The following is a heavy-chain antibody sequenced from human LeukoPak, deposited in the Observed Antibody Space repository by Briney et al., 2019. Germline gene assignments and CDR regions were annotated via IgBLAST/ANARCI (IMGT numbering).Heavy chain of an antibody. CDR3: ARRGGSNYGRDY. CDR2: VYYSGTT. CDR1: GGSISSSSPY. J-gene: IGHJ4*02. D-gene: IGHD5-18*01. Sequence: SETLSLTCTVSGGSISSSSPYWGWIRQPPGKGLEWIGNVYYSGTTYYNPSLKSRVTISVDTSKNQFSLKLSSVTAADTAVYYCARRGGSNYGRDYWGLGTLVTVSS. V-gene: IGHV4-39*01.